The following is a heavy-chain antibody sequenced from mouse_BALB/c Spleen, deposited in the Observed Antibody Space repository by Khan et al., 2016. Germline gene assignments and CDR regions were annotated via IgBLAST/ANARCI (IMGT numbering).Heavy chain of an antibody. Sequence: QVRLQQSGAELVRPGSSVKISCKASGYAFSSYWMNWVKQRPGQGLEWIGQIYSGDGDTYYSGKFKGKVILTADKSYSTAYMQLSSLTSEDAAVYFSARATPLANWGQGTLVTVSA. CDR1: GYAFSSYW. J-gene: IGHJ3*01. CDR3: ARATPLAN. V-gene: IGHV1-80*01. CDR2: IYSGDGDT. D-gene: IGHD6-1*01.